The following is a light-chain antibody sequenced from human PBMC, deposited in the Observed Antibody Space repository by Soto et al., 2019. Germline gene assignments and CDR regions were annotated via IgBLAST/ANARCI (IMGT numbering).Light chain of an antibody. CDR1: SSDVGGYNY. J-gene: IGLJ1*01. CDR3: QSYDSSLSGYV. Sequence: QSVLTQPASVSGSPGQSITISCTGASSDVGGYNYVSWYQQHPGTAPKLIIYGVSNRPSGVPNRFSGSNSGTSASLAITGLQAEDEADYYCQSYDSSLSGYVFGTGTKVTVL. V-gene: IGLV2-14*01. CDR2: GVS.